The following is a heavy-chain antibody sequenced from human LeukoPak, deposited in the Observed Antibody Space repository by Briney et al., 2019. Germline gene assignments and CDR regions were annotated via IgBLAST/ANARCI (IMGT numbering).Heavy chain of an antibody. D-gene: IGHD3-22*01. J-gene: IGHJ4*02. CDR1: GGSISSSSYY. V-gene: IGHV4-39*01. CDR3: ASSPSGYWWNFDC. CDR2: IYYSGST. Sequence: SETLSLTCTVSGGSISSSSYYWGWIRQPPGKGLEWIGSIYYSGSTYYNPSLKSRVTISVDTTKNQFSLKLTSVTAADTAVYYCASSPSGYWWNFDCWGQGTLVTVSS.